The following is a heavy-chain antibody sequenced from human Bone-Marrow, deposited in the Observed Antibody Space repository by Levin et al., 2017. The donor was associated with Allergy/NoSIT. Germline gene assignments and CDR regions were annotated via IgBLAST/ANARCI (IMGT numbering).Heavy chain of an antibody. CDR1: GFTLSSYG. CDR2: ISYDGTNK. V-gene: IGHV3-30*03. D-gene: IGHD2-2*01. J-gene: IGHJ6*02. CDR3: ARDQRGGYCSSSSCYLAMDV. Sequence: GGSLRLSCAASGFTLSSYGMHWVRQAPGKGLEWVAVISYDGTNKYYADSVKGRFTISRDNSKNTLNLQMNSLRPEDTAVYYCARDQRGGYCSSSSCYLAMDVWGQGITVTVAS.